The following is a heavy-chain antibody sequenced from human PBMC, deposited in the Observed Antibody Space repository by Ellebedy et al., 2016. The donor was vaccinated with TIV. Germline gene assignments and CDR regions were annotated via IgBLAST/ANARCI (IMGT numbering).Heavy chain of an antibody. CDR2: INPRNDVT. CDR1: GYTFTGSF. D-gene: IGHD2-21*01. CDR3: ARSVWPGYFDF. J-gene: IGHJ4*02. Sequence: AASVKVSCKASGYTFTGSFMHWVRRAPGHGLEWMGWINPRNDVTNYAQNFQGRVTMTTDTSISTAYMELRGLRSDDTAIYYCARSVWPGYFDFWGRGSLVTVSS. V-gene: IGHV1-2*02.